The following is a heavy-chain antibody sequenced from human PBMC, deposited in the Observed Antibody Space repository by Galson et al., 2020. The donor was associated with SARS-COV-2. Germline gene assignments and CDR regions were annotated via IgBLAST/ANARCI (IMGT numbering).Heavy chain of an antibody. D-gene: IGHD3-3*01. CDR3: AREAPYDFLTSAGCYFDY. CDR1: GFTFSSYG. V-gene: IGHV3-33*01. Sequence: GESLKISCAASGFTFSSYGMHWVRQAPGKGLEWVAVIWYDGSNKYYADSVKGRFTISRDNSKNTLYLQMNSLRAEDTAVYYCAREAPYDFLTSAGCYFDYWGQGTLVTVSS. CDR2: IWYDGSNK. J-gene: IGHJ4*02.